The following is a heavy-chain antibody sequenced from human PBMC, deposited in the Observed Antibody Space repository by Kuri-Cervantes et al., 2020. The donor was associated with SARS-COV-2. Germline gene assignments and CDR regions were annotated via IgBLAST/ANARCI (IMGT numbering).Heavy chain of an antibody. CDR2: IYYSGST. Sequence: SETLSLTCTVSGGSISSSSYYWGWIRQPPGKGLEWIGYIYYSGSTNYNPSLKSRVTISVDTSKNQFSLKLSSVTAADTAVYYCARHTDSSGYRPYYYYYYGMDVWGQGTTVTVSS. CDR3: ARHTDSSGYRPYYYYYYGMDV. J-gene: IGHJ6*01. CDR1: GGSISSSSYY. V-gene: IGHV4-61*05. D-gene: IGHD3-22*01.